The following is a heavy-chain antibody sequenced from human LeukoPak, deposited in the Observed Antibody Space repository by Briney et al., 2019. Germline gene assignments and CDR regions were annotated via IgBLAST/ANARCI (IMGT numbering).Heavy chain of an antibody. CDR1: GCTLTELS. CDR3: ATGYSGSYHSDY. Sequence: ASVKVSCKVPGCTLTELSMHWVRQAPGKGLEWMGGFDPEDGETIYAQKFQGRVTMTEDTSTDTAYMELSSLRSEDTAVYYCATGYSGSYHSDYWGQGTLVTVSS. J-gene: IGHJ4*02. V-gene: IGHV1-24*01. CDR2: FDPEDGET. D-gene: IGHD1-26*01.